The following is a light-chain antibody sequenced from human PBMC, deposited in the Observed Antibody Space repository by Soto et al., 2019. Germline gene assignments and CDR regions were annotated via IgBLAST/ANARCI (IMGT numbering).Light chain of an antibody. CDR2: LNSDGSY. V-gene: IGLV4-69*01. Sequence: QLVLTQSPSASASLGASVKLTCTLSSEHSSNAIAWHQKQPEKGPRHLMNLNSDGSYIRGDGIPDRFSGSISGAERYLTISSLQSDDEADYYCQTWGTGIHVVFGGGTKLTVL. CDR3: QTWGTGIHVV. J-gene: IGLJ2*01. CDR1: SEHSSNA.